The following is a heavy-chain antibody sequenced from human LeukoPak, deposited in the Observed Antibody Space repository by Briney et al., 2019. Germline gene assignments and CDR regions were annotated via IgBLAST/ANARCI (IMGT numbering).Heavy chain of an antibody. Sequence: SVKVSCKASGGTFSSYAISWVRQAPGQGLEWMGGIIPIFGTANYAQKFQGRVTITADESTSTAYMELSSLGSEDTAVYYCARGGDCSSTSCYPPYYYYYYMDVWGKGTTVTVSS. V-gene: IGHV1-69*01. J-gene: IGHJ6*03. CDR2: IIPIFGTA. CDR1: GGTFSSYA. D-gene: IGHD2-2*01. CDR3: ARGGDCSSTSCYPPYYYYYYMDV.